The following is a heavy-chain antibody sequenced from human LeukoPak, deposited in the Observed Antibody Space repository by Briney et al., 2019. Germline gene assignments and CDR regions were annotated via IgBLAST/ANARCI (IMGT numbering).Heavy chain of an antibody. CDR1: GFTFSSYW. CDR3: AKDDIVGATRDYYYYYYMDV. J-gene: IGHJ6*03. CDR2: IKQDGSEK. Sequence: GGSLRLSCAASGFTFSSYWMSWVRQAPGKGLEWVANIKQDGSEKYYVDSVKGRFTISRDNAKNSLYLQMNSLRAEDTAVYYCAKDDIVGATRDYYYYYYMDVWGKGTTVTVSS. D-gene: IGHD1-26*01. V-gene: IGHV3-7*01.